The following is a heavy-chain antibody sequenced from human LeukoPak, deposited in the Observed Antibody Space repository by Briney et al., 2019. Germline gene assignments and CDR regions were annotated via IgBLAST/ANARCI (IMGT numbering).Heavy chain of an antibody. CDR3: AREYSGYYFDY. V-gene: IGHV3-30-3*01. CDR2: ISYDGSNK. D-gene: IGHD2-21*01. Sequence: LSLTCAVSGGSISSSNWWSWVRQAPGKGLEWVAVISYDGSNKYYADSVKGRFTISRDNSKNTLYLQMNSLRAEDTAVYYCAREYSGYYFDYWGQGTLVTVSS. J-gene: IGHJ4*02. CDR1: GGSISSSN.